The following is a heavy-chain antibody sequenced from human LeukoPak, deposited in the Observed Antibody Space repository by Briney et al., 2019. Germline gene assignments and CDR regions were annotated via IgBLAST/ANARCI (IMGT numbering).Heavy chain of an antibody. CDR2: IIPIFGTA. CDR3: ARLGYYGSGSYSYYFDY. J-gene: IGHJ4*02. Sequence: GASVKVSCKASGGTFSSYAISWVRQAPGQGLEWMGGIIPIFGTANYAQKFQGRVTIIADESTSTAYMELSSLRSEDTAVYYCARLGYYGSGSYSYYFDYWGQGTLVTVSS. CDR1: GGTFSSYA. V-gene: IGHV1-69*13. D-gene: IGHD3-10*01.